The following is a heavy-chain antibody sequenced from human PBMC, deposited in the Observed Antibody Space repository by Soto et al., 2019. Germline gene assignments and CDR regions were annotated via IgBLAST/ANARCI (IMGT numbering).Heavy chain of an antibody. D-gene: IGHD1-26*01. J-gene: IGHJ6*02. CDR1: GYTFSTYS. CDR3: ARVELLYYFSYGMDV. CDR2: INTGNGNT. Sequence: QVHLVQSWAEVKKPGASVKVSCKASGYTFSTYSMHWVRQAPGQSLEWMGWINTGNGNTKYSQKFQGRVTITSDTSAHTSYMGRISLRSEDTAVYYCARVELLYYFSYGMDVWRQGPQVTVSS. V-gene: IGHV1-3*04.